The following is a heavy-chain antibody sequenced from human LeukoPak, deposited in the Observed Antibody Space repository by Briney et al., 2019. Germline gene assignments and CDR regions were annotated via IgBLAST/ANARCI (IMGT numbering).Heavy chain of an antibody. CDR1: GGSISSYY. CDR3: ARQGGSSDAFDI. CDR2: IYYSGST. Sequence: PSETLSLTCTVSGGSISSYYWNWIRQPPGKGLEWIGYIYYSGSTNYNPSLKSRVTISVDTSKNQFSLKLSSVTAADTAVYYCARQGGSSDAFDIWGQGTMVTVSS. V-gene: IGHV4-59*08. J-gene: IGHJ3*02. D-gene: IGHD1-26*01.